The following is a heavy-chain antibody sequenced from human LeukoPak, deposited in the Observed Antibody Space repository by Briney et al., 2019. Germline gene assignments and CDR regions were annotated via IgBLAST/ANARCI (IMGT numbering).Heavy chain of an antibody. Sequence: GGSLRLSCAASGFTFSSSAMHWVRQAPGKGLEWVAVIWYDGSNKYYADSVKGRFTISRDNSKNTLYLQMNSLRAEDTAVYYCARDLSSYYFDYWGQGTLVTVSS. J-gene: IGHJ4*02. CDR1: GFTFSSSA. CDR2: IWYDGSNK. V-gene: IGHV3-33*08. D-gene: IGHD3-16*02. CDR3: ARDLSSYYFDY.